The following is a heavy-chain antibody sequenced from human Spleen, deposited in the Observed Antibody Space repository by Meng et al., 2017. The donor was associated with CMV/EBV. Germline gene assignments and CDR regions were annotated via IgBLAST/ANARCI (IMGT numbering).Heavy chain of an antibody. V-gene: IGHV3-11*04. CDR2: ISSCSTTI. Sequence: GGSLRLACAASGFTFSDYYMSWIRQAPGKGLEWVSYISSCSTTIYYADSVKGRFTTSRDNDKNSLYLQMNSLRVDDTAVYYCARERYSSSWKDDFDIWGQGTMVTVSS. D-gene: IGHD6-13*01. CDR3: ARERYSSSWKDDFDI. J-gene: IGHJ3*02. CDR1: GFTFSDYY.